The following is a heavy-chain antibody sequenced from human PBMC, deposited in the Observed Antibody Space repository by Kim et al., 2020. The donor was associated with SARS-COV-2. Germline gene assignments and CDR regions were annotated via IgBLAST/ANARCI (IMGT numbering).Heavy chain of an antibody. D-gene: IGHD2-15*01. Sequence: ASVKVSCKASGYTFTSYGISWVRQAPGQGLEWMGWISAYNGNTNYAQKLQGSVTMTTDTSTSTAYMELRSLRSDDTAVYYCAGSQGLVVVAAYYYMDVWGKGTTVTVSS. J-gene: IGHJ6*03. CDR2: ISAYNGNT. CDR1: GYTFTSYG. V-gene: IGHV1-18*01. CDR3: AGSQGLVVVAAYYYMDV.